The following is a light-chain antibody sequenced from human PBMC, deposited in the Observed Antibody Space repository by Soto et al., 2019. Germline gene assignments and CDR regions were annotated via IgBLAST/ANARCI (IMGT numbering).Light chain of an antibody. J-gene: IGLJ2*01. V-gene: IGLV2-23*01. CDR3: CSYAGSSTLV. CDR1: SSDVGSYNF. CDR2: EGS. Sequence: QSVLTQPASVSGSPGQSITISCTGTSSDVGSYNFVSWYQQHPGKAPNLMIYEGSKRPSGVSNRFSGSKSGNTASLTISGLQAEEEADYYCCSYAGSSTLVFGGGTKVTVL.